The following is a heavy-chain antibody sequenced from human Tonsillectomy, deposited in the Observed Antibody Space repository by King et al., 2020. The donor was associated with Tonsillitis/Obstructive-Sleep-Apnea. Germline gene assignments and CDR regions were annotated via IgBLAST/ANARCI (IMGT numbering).Heavy chain of an antibody. CDR2: IYWDDDK. Sequence: TLKESGPTLVKPTQTLTLTCTFSGFSLSTSRVGVGWIRQPPGKALEWLALIYWDDDKRYSPFLNSRLTITKDTSKNQVVLTMTNMDPVDTATYYCAHRRNRGYSYGSYYFDYWGQGTLVTVSS. CDR1: GFSLSTSRVG. J-gene: IGHJ4*02. D-gene: IGHD5-18*01. V-gene: IGHV2-5*02. CDR3: AHRRNRGYSYGSYYFDY.